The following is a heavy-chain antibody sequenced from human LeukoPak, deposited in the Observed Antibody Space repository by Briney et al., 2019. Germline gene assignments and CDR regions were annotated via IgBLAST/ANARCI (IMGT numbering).Heavy chain of an antibody. CDR1: GFTFSSYA. D-gene: IGHD4-17*01. CDR3: ARLFGAGTTFDY. V-gene: IGHV3-7*01. J-gene: IGHJ4*02. Sequence: GGSLRLSCAASGFTFSSYAMNWVRQAPGKGLEWVATLWPDGRDKRHVDSVRVRFTISRDNAKNSLYLQMDSLSAEDTAVYYCARLFGAGTTFDYWGQGAQVTVSS. CDR2: LWPDGRDK.